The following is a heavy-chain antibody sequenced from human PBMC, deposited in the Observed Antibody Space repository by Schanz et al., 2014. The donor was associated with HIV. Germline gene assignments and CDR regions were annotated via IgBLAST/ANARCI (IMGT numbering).Heavy chain of an antibody. Sequence: QVQLVESGGGVVQPGRSLKVSCVVSGFIFSDYGIHWVRQAPGKGLEWVAVISADGNNEFYSDSVRGRFTISRDNSKNTLYLQMTTLRIDDTAVYYCAKPEYDSRGNSQSHFDSWGQGTLVTVSS. D-gene: IGHD3-22*01. J-gene: IGHJ4*02. V-gene: IGHV3-30*18. CDR2: ISADGNNE. CDR1: GFIFSDYG. CDR3: AKPEYDSRGNSQSHFDS.